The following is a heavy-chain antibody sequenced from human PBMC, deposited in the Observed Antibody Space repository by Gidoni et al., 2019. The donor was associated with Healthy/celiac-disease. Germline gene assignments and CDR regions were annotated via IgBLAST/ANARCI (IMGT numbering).Heavy chain of an antibody. V-gene: IGHV1-18*01. J-gene: IGHJ4*02. D-gene: IGHD3-3*01. CDR1: GYTFTSYG. CDR2: ISAYNGNT. CDR3: ARRIFGEYYFDY. Sequence: SVKVSCQASGYTFTSYGISWVRQAPGQGLEWMGWISAYNGNTNYAQKLQGRVTMTTDTSTSTAYMELRSLRSDDTAVYYCARRIFGEYYFDYWGQGTLVTVSS.